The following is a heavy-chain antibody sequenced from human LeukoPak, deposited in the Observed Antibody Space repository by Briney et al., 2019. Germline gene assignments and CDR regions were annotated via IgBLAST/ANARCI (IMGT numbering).Heavy chain of an antibody. CDR3: ARVPITTLSFDI. D-gene: IGHD3-22*01. V-gene: IGHV4-59*01. CDR2: IYYSGST. J-gene: IGHJ3*02. Sequence: SETLSLTCTVSGGSISSYYWSWIRQPPGRGLEWIGYIYYSGSTNYNPSLKSRVTISVDTSKNQFSLKLSSVTAADTAVYYCARVPITTLSFDIWGQGTMVTVSS. CDR1: GGSISSYY.